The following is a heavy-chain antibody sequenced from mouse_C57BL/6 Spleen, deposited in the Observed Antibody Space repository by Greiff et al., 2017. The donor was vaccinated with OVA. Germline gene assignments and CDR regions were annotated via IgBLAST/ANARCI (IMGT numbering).Heavy chain of an antibody. Sequence: VKLQQPGAELVKPGASVKMSCKASGYTFTSYWITWVKQRPGQGLEWIGDIYPGSGSTNYNEKFKSKATLTVDTSSSTAYMQLSSLTSEDSAVYYCARWTYYGSSYAWFAYWGQGTLVTVSA. CDR2: IYPGSGST. V-gene: IGHV1-55*01. CDR3: ARWTYYGSSYAWFAY. D-gene: IGHD1-1*01. CDR1: GYTFTSYW. J-gene: IGHJ3*01.